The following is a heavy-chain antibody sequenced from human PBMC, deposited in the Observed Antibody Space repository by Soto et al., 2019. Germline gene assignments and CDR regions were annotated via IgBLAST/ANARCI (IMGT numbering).Heavy chain of an antibody. V-gene: IGHV4-59*01. J-gene: IGHJ6*02. CDR1: GGSITDDY. CDR2: FFYNGNT. CDR3: ARRTNYYYVMDV. Sequence: SETLSLTCPVSGGSITDDYWIWIRQPPGKGLEWIGYFFYNGNTNYNPSLKSRVTISVDTSKNQFSLKLSSVTAADTAVYYCARRTNYYYVMDVWGQGTTVTVSS.